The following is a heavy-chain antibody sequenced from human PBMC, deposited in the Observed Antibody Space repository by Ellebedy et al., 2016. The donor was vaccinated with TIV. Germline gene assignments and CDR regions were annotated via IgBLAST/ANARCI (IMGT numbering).Heavy chain of an antibody. J-gene: IGHJ4*02. V-gene: IGHV1-69*13. Sequence: ASVKVSCKASGGTFSSYAISWVRQAPGQGLEWMGGIIPIFGTANYAQKFQGRVTITADESTSTAYMELSSLRSEDTAVYYCASPDPIVATIGIAVAAMGYWGQGTLVTVSS. CDR1: GGTFSSYA. CDR2: IIPIFGTA. D-gene: IGHD5-12*01. CDR3: ASPDPIVATIGIAVAAMGY.